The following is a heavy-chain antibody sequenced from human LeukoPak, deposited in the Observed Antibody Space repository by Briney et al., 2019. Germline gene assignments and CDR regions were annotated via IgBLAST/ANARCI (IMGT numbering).Heavy chain of an antibody. CDR1: GFTFSSYA. CDR3: ARSGYSSGWYDY. Sequence: GGSLRLSCAASGFTFSSYAMHWVRQAPGRGLEYVSAISSNGGSTYYANSVKGRFTISRDNSKNTLYLQVGSLRAEDMAVYYCARSGYSSGWYDYWGQGTLVTVSS. CDR2: ISSNGGST. V-gene: IGHV3-64*01. D-gene: IGHD6-19*01. J-gene: IGHJ4*02.